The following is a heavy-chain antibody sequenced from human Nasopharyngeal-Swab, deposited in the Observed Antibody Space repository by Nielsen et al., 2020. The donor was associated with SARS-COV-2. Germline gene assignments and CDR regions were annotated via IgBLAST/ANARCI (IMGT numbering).Heavy chain of an antibody. Sequence: WVRQAPGQGLEWMGGFDTEDGETNYAQKFQGRVTMTEDTSTDTAYMELSSLRSEDTAVYYCATGILSRRRSKAADYWGQGTLVTVSS. CDR3: ATGILSRRRSKAADY. V-gene: IGHV1-24*01. D-gene: IGHD1-26*01. CDR2: FDTEDGET. J-gene: IGHJ4*02.